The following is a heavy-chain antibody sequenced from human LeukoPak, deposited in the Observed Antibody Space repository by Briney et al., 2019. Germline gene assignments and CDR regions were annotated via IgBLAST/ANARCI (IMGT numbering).Heavy chain of an antibody. CDR1: GFTLRSDA. Sequence: PGGSLRLSCAAFGFTLRSDAMTWVRQAPGKGLEWVSSIRGPGTGTHYADSVKGRFTISRDDSKNTVYLQMNSLRAEDTAEYYCAKGGTRFSFDYWGQGTLVTVSS. CDR2: IRGPGTGT. J-gene: IGHJ4*02. D-gene: IGHD1-14*01. V-gene: IGHV3-23*01. CDR3: AKGGTRFSFDY.